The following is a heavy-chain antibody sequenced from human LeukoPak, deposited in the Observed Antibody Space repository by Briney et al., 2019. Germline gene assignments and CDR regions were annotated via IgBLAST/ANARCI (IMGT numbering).Heavy chain of an antibody. CDR3: AKGESIAASWVLDY. CDR1: GFTFSNYG. J-gene: IGHJ4*02. CDR2: IWYDGSNK. D-gene: IGHD6-6*01. V-gene: IGHV3-33*06. Sequence: PGGCVSLSCVASGFTFSNYGIHWVRQAPGKGLEWVALIWYDGSNKYYANYVKGRFTIARDNSKNTLYLQMNSLRAEDTAVYYCAKGESIAASWVLDYWGQGTLVTVSS.